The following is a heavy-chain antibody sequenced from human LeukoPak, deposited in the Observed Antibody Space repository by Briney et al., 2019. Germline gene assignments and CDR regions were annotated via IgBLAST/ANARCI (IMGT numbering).Heavy chain of an antibody. CDR1: GGSFSGYY. Sequence: SETLSLTCAVYGGSFSGYYWSWIRQPPGKGLEWIGEINHSGSTNYNPSLKSRVTISVDTSKNQFSLKLSSVTAADTAVYYCARGRGYDYVWGSYRSRYFDYWGQGTLVTVSP. CDR3: ARGRGYDYVWGSYRSRYFDY. V-gene: IGHV4-34*01. CDR2: INHSGST. J-gene: IGHJ4*02. D-gene: IGHD3-16*02.